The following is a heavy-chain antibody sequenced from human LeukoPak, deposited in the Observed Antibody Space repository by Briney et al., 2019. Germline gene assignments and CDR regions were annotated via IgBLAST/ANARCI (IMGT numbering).Heavy chain of an antibody. V-gene: IGHV4-39*07. CDR2: GYYSGST. D-gene: IGHD3-10*01. CDR1: GGSISSSDYY. CDR3: ARSRYGQITMVRGVYFDY. Sequence: SETLSLTCTVSGGSISSSDYYWVWIRQPPGKGLEWIGSGYYSGSTYYNPSLKSRVTISVDTSKNQFSLKLSSVTAADTAVYYCARSRYGQITMVRGVYFDYWGQGTLVTVSS. J-gene: IGHJ4*02.